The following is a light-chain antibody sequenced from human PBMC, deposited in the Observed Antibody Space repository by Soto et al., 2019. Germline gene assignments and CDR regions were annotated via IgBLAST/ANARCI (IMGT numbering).Light chain of an antibody. V-gene: IGKV3-11*01. Sequence: EIVLTQSPATLSLSPGERATLSCRASQSFSSYLAWYQQKPGQAPRLLIYDASKRATGIPARFSGRGSGTDFTLTISSLEPEDFAVYYCQQRSSWPPVITLGQGTRLEIK. CDR2: DAS. CDR1: QSFSSY. J-gene: IGKJ5*01. CDR3: QQRSSWPPVIT.